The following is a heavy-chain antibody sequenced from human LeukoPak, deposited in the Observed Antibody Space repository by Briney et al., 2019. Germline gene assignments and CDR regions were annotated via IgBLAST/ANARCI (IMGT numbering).Heavy chain of an antibody. CDR1: GGSISSSSYY. Sequence: SETLSLTCTVSGGSISSSSYYWGWIRQPPGKGLEWIGSIYYSGSTYYNPSLKSRVTISVDTSKNQFSLKLSSVTAADTAVYYCARDDFNGDPAYWGQGTLVTVSS. V-gene: IGHV4-39*01. D-gene: IGHD3/OR15-3a*01. CDR2: IYYSGST. CDR3: ARDDFNGDPAY. J-gene: IGHJ4*02.